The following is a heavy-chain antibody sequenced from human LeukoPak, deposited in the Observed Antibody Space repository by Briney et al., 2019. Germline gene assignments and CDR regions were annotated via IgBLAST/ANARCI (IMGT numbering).Heavy chain of an antibody. CDR1: GFAFSNFA. V-gene: IGHV3-30*14. Sequence: PGRSLRLSCAASGFAFSNFAMHWVRQAPGKGLEWVAVVSYEGTIKYYSDSAKGRFTISRDNSNSLISPQMDNLTTEDTAVYYCAREKFDSWGQGTLVIVSP. CDR3: AREKFDS. CDR2: VSYEGTIK. J-gene: IGHJ5*01.